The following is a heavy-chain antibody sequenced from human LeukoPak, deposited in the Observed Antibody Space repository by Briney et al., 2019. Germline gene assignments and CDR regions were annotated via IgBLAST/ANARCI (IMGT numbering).Heavy chain of an antibody. Sequence: SETLSLTCAVYGGSLSGYYWSWIRQPPGKGLEWIGEINHSGSTNYNPSLKSRVTISVDTSKNQFSLKLSSVTAADTAVYYCAVRFLEWLSFDYWGQGTLVTVSS. D-gene: IGHD3-3*01. CDR1: GGSLSGYY. CDR3: AVRFLEWLSFDY. J-gene: IGHJ4*02. V-gene: IGHV4-34*01. CDR2: INHSGST.